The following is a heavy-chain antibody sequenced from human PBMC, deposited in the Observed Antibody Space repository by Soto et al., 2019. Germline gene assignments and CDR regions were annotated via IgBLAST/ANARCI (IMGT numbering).Heavy chain of an antibody. Sequence: PGGSLRLSCAASGFTVSSHYINWVRQTPGKGLEWVSVLFTGSTIHYADSVKGRFTISRDNAKNSLYLQMNSLRAEDTAVYYCARGGLAVADAFDIWGQGTMVTVSS. CDR2: LFTGSTI. J-gene: IGHJ3*02. V-gene: IGHV3-53*01. CDR3: ARGGLAVADAFDI. D-gene: IGHD6-19*01. CDR1: GFTVSSHY.